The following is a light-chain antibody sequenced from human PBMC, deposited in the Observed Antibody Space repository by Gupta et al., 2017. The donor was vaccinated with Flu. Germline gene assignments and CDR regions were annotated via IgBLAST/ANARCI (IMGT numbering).Light chain of an antibody. CDR2: RDT. J-gene: IGLJ3*02. Sequence: AQGQTARSTWGGDSIGNKLFHRYQQKPGQAPVLVIYRDTNRPSGTPERYSASNSGNTATLTIRRAQAGDGAEYYCQVWDSSTAVFGGGTKLTGL. CDR1: SIGNKL. V-gene: IGLV3-9*01. CDR3: QVWDSSTAV.